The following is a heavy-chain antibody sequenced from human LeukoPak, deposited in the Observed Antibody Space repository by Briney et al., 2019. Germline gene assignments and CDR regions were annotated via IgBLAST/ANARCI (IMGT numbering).Heavy chain of an antibody. Sequence: PGGSLRLSCAASGFTFSSYSINWVRQAPGKGLEWVSSISSSSSYIYYADSVKGRFTISRDNAKNSLYLQMNSLRAEDTAVYYCARVGLGAPTAFDYWGQGTLVTVSS. CDR1: GFTFSSYS. D-gene: IGHD1-26*01. J-gene: IGHJ4*02. CDR2: ISSSSSYI. CDR3: ARVGLGAPTAFDY. V-gene: IGHV3-21*01.